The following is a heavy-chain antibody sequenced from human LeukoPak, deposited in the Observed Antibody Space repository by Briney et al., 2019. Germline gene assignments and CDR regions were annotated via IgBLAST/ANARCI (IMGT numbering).Heavy chain of an antibody. J-gene: IGHJ3*02. D-gene: IGHD3-10*01. CDR2: IYYSGST. V-gene: IGHV4-59*02. CDR1: GGSVSSYY. Sequence: SETLSLTCTVSGGSVSSYYWSWIRQPPGKGLEWIGYIYYSGSTNYNPSLKSRVTISVDTSKNQVSLKLSSVTAADTAVYYCARDTHEYGSGSYYDDTFDSWGQGTLVTVSS. CDR3: ARDTHEYGSGSYYDDTFDS.